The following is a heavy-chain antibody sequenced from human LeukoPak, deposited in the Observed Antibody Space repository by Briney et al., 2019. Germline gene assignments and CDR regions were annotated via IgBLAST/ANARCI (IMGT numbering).Heavy chain of an antibody. J-gene: IGHJ4*02. CDR1: GFTFSSYG. Sequence: GGSLRLSCAASGFTFSSYGMHWVRQAPGKGLEWVAVISYDGSNKYYADSVKGRFTISRDNSKNTLYLQMNSLRAEDTAVYYCAKGSEAEAYTFDYWSQGTLVTVSS. D-gene: IGHD2-21*01. V-gene: IGHV3-30*18. CDR2: ISYDGSNK. CDR3: AKGSEAEAYTFDY.